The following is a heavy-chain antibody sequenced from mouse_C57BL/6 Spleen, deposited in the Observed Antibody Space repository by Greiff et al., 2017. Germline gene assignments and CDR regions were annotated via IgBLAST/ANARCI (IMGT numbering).Heavy chain of an antibody. D-gene: IGHD1-1*02. Sequence: EVKLMESGGGLVQPGGSMKLSCVASGFTFSNYWMNWVRQSPEKGLEWVAQIRLKSDNYATHYAESVKGRFTISRDDSKSSVYLQMNNLRAEDTGIYYCTEGGSYYAMDYWGQGTSVTVSS. CDR2: IRLKSDNYAT. V-gene: IGHV6-3*01. CDR3: TEGGSYYAMDY. J-gene: IGHJ4*01. CDR1: GFTFSNYW.